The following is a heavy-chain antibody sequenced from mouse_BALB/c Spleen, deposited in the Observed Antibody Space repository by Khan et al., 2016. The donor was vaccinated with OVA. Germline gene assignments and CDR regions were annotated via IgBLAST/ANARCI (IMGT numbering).Heavy chain of an antibody. Sequence: VQLQQSGPELVKPGASVKMSCKASGYTYTSYVIHWVKQKPGQGLEWIGYINPYNDGTKYDEKFKGKATLISDKSSSTAYMELSSLTSEDSAVYYCARWGITTGFAYWGQGTLVTVSA. J-gene: IGHJ3*01. CDR1: GYTYTSYV. D-gene: IGHD2-4*01. V-gene: IGHV1S136*01. CDR2: INPYNDGT. CDR3: ARWGITTGFAY.